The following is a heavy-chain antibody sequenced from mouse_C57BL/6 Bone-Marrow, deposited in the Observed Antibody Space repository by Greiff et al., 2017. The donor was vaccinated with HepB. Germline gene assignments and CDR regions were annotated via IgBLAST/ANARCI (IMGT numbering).Heavy chain of an antibody. J-gene: IGHJ2*01. V-gene: IGHV1-59*01. CDR1: GYTFTSYW. CDR3: AREVIYYGNPFDY. CDR2: IDPSDSYT. D-gene: IGHD2-1*01. Sequence: VQLQQPGAELVRPGTSVKLSCKASGYTFTSYWMHWVKQRPGQGLEWIGVIDPSDSYTNYNQKFKGKATWTVDTSSSTAYMQLSSLTSEDSAVYYCAREVIYYGNPFDYWGQGTTLTVSS.